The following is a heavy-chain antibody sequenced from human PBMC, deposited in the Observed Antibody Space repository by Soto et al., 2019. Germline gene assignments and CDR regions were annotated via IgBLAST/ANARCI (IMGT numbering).Heavy chain of an antibody. D-gene: IGHD3-10*01. CDR3: RVITMVRGVITPWYFDY. CDR2: IYHSGST. V-gene: IGHV4-4*02. J-gene: IGHJ4*02. CDR1: GGSISSSNW. Sequence: SETLSLTCAVSGGSISSSNWWSWVRQPPGKGLEWIGEIYHSGSTNYNPSLKSRVTISVDKSKNQFSLKLSSVTAADTAVYYCRVITMVRGVITPWYFDYWGQGTLVTVSS.